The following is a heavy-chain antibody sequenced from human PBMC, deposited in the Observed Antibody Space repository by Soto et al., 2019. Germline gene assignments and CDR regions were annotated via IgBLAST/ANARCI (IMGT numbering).Heavy chain of an antibody. CDR1: GYGFKSYD. CDR3: ARGITPYGIDV. CDR2: MNPNSGNT. Sequence: GVSVKVSCEASGYGFKSYDIKWVRQATGQGLEWMGWMNPNSGNTGYAQKFQGRVTMTRNTSISTAYMELSSLRSEDTAVYYCARGITPYGIDVWGQGTTVTVSS. V-gene: IGHV1-8*01. J-gene: IGHJ6*02. D-gene: IGHD1-20*01.